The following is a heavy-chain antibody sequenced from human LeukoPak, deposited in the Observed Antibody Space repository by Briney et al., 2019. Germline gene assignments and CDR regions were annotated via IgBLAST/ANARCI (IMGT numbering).Heavy chain of an antibody. CDR2: IWYDGSNK. D-gene: IGHD5-24*01. CDR3: ARGNFRRDGYNFDY. Sequence: GGSLRLSCAASGFTFSSYGMHWVRQAPGKGLEWVAVIWYDGSNKYYADSVKGRFTISRDNSKKTLYLQMNSLRAEDTGVFYCARGNFRRDGYNFDYWGQGTLVTVSS. J-gene: IGHJ4*02. CDR1: GFTFSSYG. V-gene: IGHV3-33*01.